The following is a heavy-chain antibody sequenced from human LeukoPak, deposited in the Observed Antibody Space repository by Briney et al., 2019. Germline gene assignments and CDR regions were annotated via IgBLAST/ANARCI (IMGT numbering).Heavy chain of an antibody. J-gene: IGHJ6*02. Sequence: ASVKVSCKASGYTFTGYYMHWVRQAPGQGLEWMGWINPNSGGTNYAQKLQGRVTMTRDTSISTAYMELSRLRSDDTAVYYCARGQAGSYGRVSRYGMDVWGQGTTVTVSS. D-gene: IGHD1-26*01. CDR1: GYTFTGYY. CDR2: INPNSGGT. V-gene: IGHV1-2*02. CDR3: ARGQAGSYGRVSRYGMDV.